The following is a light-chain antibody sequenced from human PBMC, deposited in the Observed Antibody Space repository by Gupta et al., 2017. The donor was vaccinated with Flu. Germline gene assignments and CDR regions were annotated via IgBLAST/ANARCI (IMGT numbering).Light chain of an antibody. CDR1: QSVSGA. CDR2: AAS. Sequence: EVVLTQSPGTLSLSPGERATLACRAGQSVSGALAWYQQKPGQPPRLLIYAASKRASGIPARFSGSGSGTDFALTISSLEPEDFAVDYCQQRASWPLTFGGGTRVEIK. V-gene: IGKV3-11*01. CDR3: QQRASWPLT. J-gene: IGKJ4*01.